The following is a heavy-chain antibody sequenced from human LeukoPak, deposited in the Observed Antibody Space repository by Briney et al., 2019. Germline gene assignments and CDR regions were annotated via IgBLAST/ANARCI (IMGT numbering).Heavy chain of an antibody. CDR1: GGSINNDY. J-gene: IGHJ4*02. CDR3: ARDVGGGWLQS. CDR2: MYYSGST. Sequence: SETLSLTCTVSGGSINNDYWSWIRQPPGNGLEWIGYMYYSGSTNYNPSLRSRVTISVDTSKNQFSLRLSSVTAADTAVYYCARDVGGGWLQSWGQGTLVSVSS. D-gene: IGHD5-24*01. V-gene: IGHV4-59*01.